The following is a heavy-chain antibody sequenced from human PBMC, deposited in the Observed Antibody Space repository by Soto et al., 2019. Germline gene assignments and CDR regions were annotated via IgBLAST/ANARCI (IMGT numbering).Heavy chain of an antibody. Sequence: QVQLVESGGGVVQPGRSLRLSCAASGFTFSSYGMHGVRQAPGKGLAWVAVISYDGSNKYYADSVKCRFTISRDNSKNTLYLQMNSLRAEDTAVYYCAKDLGSDSSSLCNWFGTCGQGTLVTLSS. J-gene: IGHJ5*02. CDR1: GFTFSSYG. D-gene: IGHD6-6*01. CDR3: AKDLGSDSSSLCNWFGT. CDR2: ISYDGSNK. V-gene: IGHV3-30*18.